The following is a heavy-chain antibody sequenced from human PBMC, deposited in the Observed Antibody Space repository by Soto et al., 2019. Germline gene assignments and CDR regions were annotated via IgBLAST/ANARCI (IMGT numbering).Heavy chain of an antibody. CDR3: ARATPRQQWLVPDY. D-gene: IGHD6-19*01. CDR1: GFTFDDYA. V-gene: IGHV3-9*01. J-gene: IGHJ4*02. CDR2: ISWNSGSI. Sequence: EVQLVESGGGLVQPGRSMRLSCAASGFTFDDYAMHWVRQGPGKGLEWVSGISWNSGSIGYVDSVQGRFTISRDNAKNTLYLQMNSLRAEDTAVYYCARATPRQQWLVPDYWGQGTLVTVSS.